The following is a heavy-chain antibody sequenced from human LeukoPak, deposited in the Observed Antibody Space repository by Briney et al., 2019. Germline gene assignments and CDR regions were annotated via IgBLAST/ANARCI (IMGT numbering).Heavy chain of an antibody. CDR3: ARGLPFLTIFGVVPPVGMDV. D-gene: IGHD3-3*01. V-gene: IGHV3-21*01. CDR1: GFTLSSYS. J-gene: IGHJ6*02. CDR2: ISSSSSYI. Sequence: GGSLRLSCAASGFTLSSYSMNWVRQAPGKGLEWVSSISSSSSYIYYADSVKGRFTISRDNAKNSLYLQMNSLRAEDTAVYYCARGLPFLTIFGVVPPVGMDVWGQGTTVTVSS.